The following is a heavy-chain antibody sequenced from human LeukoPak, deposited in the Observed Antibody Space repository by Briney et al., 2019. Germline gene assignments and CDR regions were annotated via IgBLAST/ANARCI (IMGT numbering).Heavy chain of an antibody. J-gene: IGHJ4*02. CDR3: AKTRHYYDSSGYYFSY. Sequence: GGSLRLSCAASGFTFSSYAMSWVRQAPGKGLEWVSAISGSGGSTYCADSVKGRFTISRDNSKNTLYLQMNSLRAEDAAVYYCAKTRHYYDSSGYYFSYWGQGTLVTVSS. V-gene: IGHV3-23*01. CDR2: ISGSGGST. D-gene: IGHD3-22*01. CDR1: GFTFSSYA.